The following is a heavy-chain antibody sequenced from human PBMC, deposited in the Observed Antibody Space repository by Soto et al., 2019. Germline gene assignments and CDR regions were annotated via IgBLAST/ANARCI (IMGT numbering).Heavy chain of an antibody. CDR1: GFTFSSYE. D-gene: IGHD6-13*01. J-gene: IGHJ3*02. Sequence: GGSLRLSCAASGFTFSSYEMNWVRQAPGKGLEWVSYISSGGSTIYYADSVKGRFTISRDNAKNSLYLQMNSLRAEDTAVYYCARDMSHSSSWYDDAFDIWGQGTMVTVSS. CDR3: ARDMSHSSSWYDDAFDI. V-gene: IGHV3-48*03. CDR2: ISSGGSTI.